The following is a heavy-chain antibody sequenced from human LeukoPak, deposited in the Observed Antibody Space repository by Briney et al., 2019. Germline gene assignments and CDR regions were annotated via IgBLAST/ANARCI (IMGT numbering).Heavy chain of an antibody. CDR2: IYYSGST. CDR1: GGSLSNYY. J-gene: IGHJ5*02. V-gene: IGHV4-59*01. CDR3: ARITGVAVPAARFDP. D-gene: IGHD2-2*01. Sequence: SETLSLTCTVSGGSLSNYYWSWIRQPPGKGLEWLGYIYYSGSTNYNPSLKSRVTISIDTSKNQFSLKLSSVTAADTAVYYCARITGVAVPAARFDPWGQGTLVTVSS.